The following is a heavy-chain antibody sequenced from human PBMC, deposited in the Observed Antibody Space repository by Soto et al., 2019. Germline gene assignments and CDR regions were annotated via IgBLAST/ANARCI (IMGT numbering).Heavy chain of an antibody. CDR1: AFTFSNFG. CDR3: AKENSGYEK. V-gene: IGHV3-23*01. D-gene: IGHD5-12*01. J-gene: IGHJ4*02. Sequence: VGSLRLSCAVSAFTFSNFGMSWVRQAPGKGLEWVSAISSGGSTFLADSVKGRFTISRDNSKNTLYLQMSSLRVEDTAVYYCAKENSGYEKWGQGTPVTGSS. CDR2: ISSGGST.